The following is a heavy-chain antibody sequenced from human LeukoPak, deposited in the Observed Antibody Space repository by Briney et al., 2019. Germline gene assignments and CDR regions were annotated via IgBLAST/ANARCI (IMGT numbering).Heavy chain of an antibody. D-gene: IGHD6-6*01. J-gene: IGHJ5*02. CDR2: IKQDGSEK. V-gene: IGHV3-7*03. CDR3: ARDRGLYSSSLTP. Sequence: GGSLRLSCAASGFTFSNYAMSWVRQAPGKGLEWVANIKQDGSEKYYVDSVKGRFTISRDNAKYSLYLQMNSLRAEDTAVYYCARDRGLYSSSLTPWGQGTLVTVSS. CDR1: GFTFSNYA.